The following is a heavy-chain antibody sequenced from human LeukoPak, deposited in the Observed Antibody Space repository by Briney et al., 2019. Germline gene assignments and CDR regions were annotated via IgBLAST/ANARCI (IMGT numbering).Heavy chain of an antibody. CDR1: GFTFSSYA. V-gene: IGHV3-23*01. CDR3: AKRQWIQLWSPPGY. D-gene: IGHD5-18*01. Sequence: GGSLRLSCAASGFTFSSYAMGWVRQAPGQGLEWVSSISGSASTTYYADSVKGRFTISRDNSKNTLYLQINSLRAEGTAVYYCAKRQWIQLWSPPGYWRQGTLVSVSS. J-gene: IGHJ4*02. CDR2: ISGSASTT.